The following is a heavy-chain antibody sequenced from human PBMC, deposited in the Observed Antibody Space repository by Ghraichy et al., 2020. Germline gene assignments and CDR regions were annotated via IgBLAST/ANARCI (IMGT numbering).Heavy chain of an antibody. CDR3: AREPKRDHDYGGNSADRCFDY. V-gene: IGHV1-18*01. D-gene: IGHD4-23*01. J-gene: IGHJ4*02. CDR1: GYTFTSYG. Sequence: ASVKVSCKASGYTFTSYGISWVRQAPGQGLEWMGWISAYNGNTNYAQKLQGRVTMTTDTSTSTAYMELRSLRSDDTAVYYCAREPKRDHDYGGNSADRCFDYWGQGTLVTVSS. CDR2: ISAYNGNT.